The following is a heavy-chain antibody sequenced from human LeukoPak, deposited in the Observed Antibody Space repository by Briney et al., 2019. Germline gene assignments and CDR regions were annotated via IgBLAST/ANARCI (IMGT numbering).Heavy chain of an antibody. CDR3: ARDYYGGAFDY. CDR2: INPNSGGT. D-gene: IGHD2-21*01. V-gene: IGHV1-2*06. Sequence: ASVKVSCKASGYTFSDYYIRWVRQAPGQGLEWMGRINPNSGGTNYAQKFQGRVTLTRDTSISTAYVELSRLTSDDTALYYCARDYYGGAFDYWGQGTLVTVSS. CDR1: GYTFSDYY. J-gene: IGHJ4*02.